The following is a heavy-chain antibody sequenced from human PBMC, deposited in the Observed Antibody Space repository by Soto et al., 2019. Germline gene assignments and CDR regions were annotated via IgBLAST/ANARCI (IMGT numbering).Heavy chain of an antibody. Sequence: SVKVACKGSGGTFSSYAISWVRQAPGQGLEWMGGIIPIFGTANYAQKFQGRVTITADESTSTAYMELSSLRSEDTAVYYCAFNYYDSSGYPQWGQGTLVTVSS. J-gene: IGHJ4*02. V-gene: IGHV1-69*13. D-gene: IGHD3-22*01. CDR3: AFNYYDSSGYPQ. CDR2: IIPIFGTA. CDR1: GGTFSSYA.